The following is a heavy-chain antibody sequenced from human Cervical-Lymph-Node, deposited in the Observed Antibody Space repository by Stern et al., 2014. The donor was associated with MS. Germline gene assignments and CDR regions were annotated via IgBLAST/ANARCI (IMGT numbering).Heavy chain of an antibody. CDR2: VIPFVGIS. Sequence: VQLVQSGAEVKKPGSSVKVSCKSSGGISWVRQAPGQGLEWMGGVIPFVGISTSAQKFQGRVTIPEDTSTNTTYLHLSRLTSADTAVYYCARGSGDNWFDPWGQGTLVTVSS. D-gene: IGHD3-10*01. CDR3: ARGSGDNWFDP. J-gene: IGHJ5*02. V-gene: IGHV1-69*17. CDR1: GG.